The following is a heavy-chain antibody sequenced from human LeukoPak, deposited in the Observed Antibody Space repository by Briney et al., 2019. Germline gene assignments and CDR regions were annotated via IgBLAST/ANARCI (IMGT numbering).Heavy chain of an antibody. D-gene: IGHD3-22*01. CDR2: IYYSGST. CDR1: GGSISSSSYY. CDR3: ARWPYYYDSSGYLAFDY. Sequence: KPSETLSLTCTVSGGSISSSSYYWGWIRQPPGKGLEWIGSIYYSGSTYYNPSLKSRVTISVDTSKNQFSLKLSSVTAADTAVYYCARWPYYYDSSGYLAFDYWGQGTLVTVSS. V-gene: IGHV4-39*01. J-gene: IGHJ4*02.